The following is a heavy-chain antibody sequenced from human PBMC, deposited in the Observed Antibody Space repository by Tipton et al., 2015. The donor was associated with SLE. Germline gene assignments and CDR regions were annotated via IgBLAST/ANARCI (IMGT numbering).Heavy chain of an antibody. Sequence: GLVKPSETLSLTCTVSGGSISSSSYYWGWIRQPPGKGLEWIGSIYYSGSTYYNPSLKSRVTTSVDTSKNQFSLKLSSVTAADTAVYYCARYPYEQWLVHERSWGPFDYWGQGTLVTVSS. D-gene: IGHD6-19*01. J-gene: IGHJ4*02. CDR2: IYYSGST. CDR3: ARYPYEQWLVHERSWGPFDY. CDR1: GGSISSSSYY. V-gene: IGHV4-39*01.